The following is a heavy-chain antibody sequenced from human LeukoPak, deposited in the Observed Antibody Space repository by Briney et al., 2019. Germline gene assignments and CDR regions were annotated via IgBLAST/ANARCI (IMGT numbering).Heavy chain of an antibody. CDR1: GYTFTGYY. J-gene: IGHJ5*02. Sequence: ASVKVSCKASGYTFTGYYMHWVRQAPGQGLEWMGWINPNSGGTNHAQKFQGRVTMTRDTSISTAYMELSRLRSDDTAVYYCARGKTGTTGGWFDPWGQGTLVTVSS. CDR2: INPNSGGT. D-gene: IGHD1-1*01. CDR3: ARGKTGTTGGWFDP. V-gene: IGHV1-2*02.